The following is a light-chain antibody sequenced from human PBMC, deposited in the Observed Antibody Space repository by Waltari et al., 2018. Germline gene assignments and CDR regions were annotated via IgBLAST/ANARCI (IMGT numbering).Light chain of an antibody. CDR3: LQDYNYPFT. V-gene: IGKV1-6*01. J-gene: IGKJ2*01. CDR1: QGIRND. CDR2: DAS. Sequence: AIQMTQSPSSLSASVGDRVTITCRANQGIRNDLGWYQQKPGKAPKLLIYDASSLQSGVPSRFSGSGSGTDFTLTISSLQPEDFATYYCLQDYNYPFTFGQGTKLEIK.